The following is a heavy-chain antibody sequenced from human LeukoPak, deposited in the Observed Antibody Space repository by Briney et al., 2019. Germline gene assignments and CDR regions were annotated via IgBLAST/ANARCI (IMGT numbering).Heavy chain of an antibody. CDR2: MNPNSGNT. J-gene: IGHJ6*02. Sequence: ASVKVSCKASGYTFLSFDVNWVRQATGQGLEWMGWMNPNSGNTGYAQEFQGRVTMTRNTSINTAYMEVSGLTSEDTAVYYCARAPSPASYAMDVWGQGTTVTVSS. CDR1: GYTFLSFD. V-gene: IGHV1-8*01. CDR3: ARAPSPASYAMDV.